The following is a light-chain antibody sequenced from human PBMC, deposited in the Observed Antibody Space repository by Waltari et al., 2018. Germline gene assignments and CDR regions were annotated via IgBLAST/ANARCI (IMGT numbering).Light chain of an antibody. V-gene: IGLV2-14*03. CDR2: DVS. J-gene: IGLJ2*01. CDR1: SSDVGGYNY. Sequence: QSALTQPASVSGSPGQSITISCTGTSSDVGGYNYVSWYQQHPGKAPKLMIYDVSNRPSCGSNRFPGSKSGNTASLTISGLQAEDEADYYCSSYTSSSTLAFGGGTKLTVL. CDR3: SSYTSSSTLA.